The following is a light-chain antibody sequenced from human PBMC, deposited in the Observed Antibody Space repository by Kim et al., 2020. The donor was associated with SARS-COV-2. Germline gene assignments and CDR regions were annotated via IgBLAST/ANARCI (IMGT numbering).Light chain of an antibody. CDR3: QQYGNSPQT. Sequence: EIVLTQSPGTLSLSPGERATLSCRASQSISSYLAWYQQKRGQAPRLLVYGASSRATGIPDRFSGSGSGTDFTLTISRLEPEDFAVYYCQQYGNSPQTFGQGTKVDIK. V-gene: IGKV3-20*01. CDR2: GAS. CDR1: QSISSY. J-gene: IGKJ1*01.